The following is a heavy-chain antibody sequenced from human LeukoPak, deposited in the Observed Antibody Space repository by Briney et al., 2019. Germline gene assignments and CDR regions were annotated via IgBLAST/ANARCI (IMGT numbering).Heavy chain of an antibody. CDR1: GYSFTRYF. V-gene: IGHV1-46*01. J-gene: IGHJ4*02. D-gene: IGHD3-10*01. CDR3: ARGKVVTMVRGVIITYFDY. Sequence: ASVKVSCKASGYSFTRYFIHWVRQAPGQGLEWMGIIIPSDGSTSYVQKFQGRVTMTRDTSTSTVYMELSSLRSEDTAVNYCARGKVVTMVRGVIITYFDYWGQGTLVTVSS. CDR2: IIPSDGST.